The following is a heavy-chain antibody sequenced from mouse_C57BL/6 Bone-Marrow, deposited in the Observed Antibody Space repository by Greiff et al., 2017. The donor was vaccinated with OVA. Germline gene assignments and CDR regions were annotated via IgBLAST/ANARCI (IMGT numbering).Heavy chain of an antibody. CDR1: GFTFSDYY. CDR2: INYDGSST. D-gene: IGHD2-3*01. V-gene: IGHV5-16*01. CDR3: ARDGGIYDGYYRGFAY. J-gene: IGHJ3*01. Sequence: EVKVVESEGGLVQPGSSMKLSCTASGFTFSDYYMAWVRQVPEKGLEWVANINYDGSSTYYLDSLKSRFIISRDNAKNILYLQMSSLKSEDTATYYCARDGGIYDGYYRGFAYWGQGTLVTVSA.